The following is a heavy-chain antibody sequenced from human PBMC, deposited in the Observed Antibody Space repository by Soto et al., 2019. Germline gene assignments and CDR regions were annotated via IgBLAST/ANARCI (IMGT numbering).Heavy chain of an antibody. V-gene: IGHV4-39*01. CDR2: IYYSGST. CDR3: ARLYDYSNYGAYYYGMDV. D-gene: IGHD4-4*01. Sequence: SSETLSLTCTVSGGSISSSSYYWGWIRQPPGKGLEWIGSIYYSGSTYYNPSLKSRVTISVDTSKNQFSLKLSSVTAADTAVYYCARLYDYSNYGAYYYGMDVWGQGTTVTVSS. CDR1: GGSISSSSYY. J-gene: IGHJ6*02.